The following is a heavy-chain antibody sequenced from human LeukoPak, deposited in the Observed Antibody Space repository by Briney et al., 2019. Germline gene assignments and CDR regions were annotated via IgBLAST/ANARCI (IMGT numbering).Heavy chain of an antibody. D-gene: IGHD1-26*01. CDR3: ARGVVGATTGWYFDL. CDR1: GFTFSNYG. Sequence: GRSLRLSCAASGFTFSNYGMHWVPQAPGKGLEWVAVIWSDESNKYYADSVKGRFTISRDNLKNTLYLHMNRLRAEDTTVYYCARGVVGATTGWYFDLWSRGTLVTVSS. J-gene: IGHJ2*01. CDR2: IWSDESNK. V-gene: IGHV3-33*01.